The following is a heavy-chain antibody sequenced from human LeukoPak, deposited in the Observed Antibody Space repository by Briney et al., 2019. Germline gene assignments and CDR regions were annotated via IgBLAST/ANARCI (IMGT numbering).Heavy chain of an antibody. D-gene: IGHD4-17*01. Sequence: SETLSLTCTVSGASVSRDGYYWSWVRRVPGKGLEWIGYIHDTGMTFYSPSLKSRVTISEDASKNQIFLTLSSVTAADTGVYYCARTLVHYGDFSAGFYFDQWGQGALVTVSS. CDR3: ARTLVHYGDFSAGFYFDQ. V-gene: IGHV4-31*03. J-gene: IGHJ4*02. CDR1: GASVSRDGYY. CDR2: IHDTGMT.